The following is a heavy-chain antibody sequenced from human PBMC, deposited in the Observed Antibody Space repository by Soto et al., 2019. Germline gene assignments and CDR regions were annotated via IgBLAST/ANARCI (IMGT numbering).Heavy chain of an antibody. V-gene: IGHV3-30*18. D-gene: IGHD2-2*01. CDR1: GFTFSDYG. J-gene: IGHJ6*03. CDR2: MSYDGSAK. CDR3: AKEDIVVVPNGDYYNYMDV. Sequence: QVQLVESGGGVVQPGRSLRLSCAASGFTFSDYGIHWVRQAPGKGLEWVGVMSYDGSAKYSSDSVKGRFTISRDISKNTLYLHVKSLRTEDTAVYYCAKEDIVVVPNGDYYNYMDVWGKGTTVTVSS.